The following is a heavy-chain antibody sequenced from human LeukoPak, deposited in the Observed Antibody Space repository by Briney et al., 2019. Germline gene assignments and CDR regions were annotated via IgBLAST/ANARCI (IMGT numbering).Heavy chain of an antibody. D-gene: IGHD3-16*01. CDR1: GFTVSGTH. Sequence: GGSLRLSCAASGFTVSGTHMSWVRQAPGMGLEWVSAMYTGGTTYYADSVMGRSTVSRDNSRNTVFLHMNSLRVDDTAVYYCAKDEATSGGGLASWGQGTLVTVSS. CDR3: AKDEATSGGGLAS. V-gene: IGHV3-53*01. CDR2: MYTGGTT. J-gene: IGHJ4*02.